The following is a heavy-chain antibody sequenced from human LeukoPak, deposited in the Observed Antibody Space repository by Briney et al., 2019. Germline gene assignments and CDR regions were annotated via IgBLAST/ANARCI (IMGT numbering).Heavy chain of an antibody. J-gene: IGHJ6*02. CDR3: AREIVVVPAAMKGIYYYYGMDV. CDR2: ISDSGSLT. CDR1: GFTFSSYA. V-gene: IGHV3-23*01. Sequence: GGSLRLSCAASGFTFSSYAMSWVRQAPGKGLEWVSAISDSGSLTNYADSVRGRLIISRDNSKNTLYLQMNSLRVEDTAVYYCAREIVVVPAAMKGIYYYYGMDVWGQGTTVTVSS. D-gene: IGHD2-2*01.